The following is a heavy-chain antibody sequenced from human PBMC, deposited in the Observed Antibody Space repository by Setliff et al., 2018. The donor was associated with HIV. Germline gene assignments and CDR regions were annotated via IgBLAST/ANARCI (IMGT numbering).Heavy chain of an antibody. D-gene: IGHD1-7*01. CDR3: ARDLWNYGIDS. CDR1: GLAVGANY. CDR2: FYSGGST. J-gene: IGHJ5*01. V-gene: IGHV3-53*01. Sequence: HPGGSLRLSCAASGLAVGANYMSWVRQAPGKGLECVSIFYSGGSTYYSDSVKGRFTISRDKSKNSLYLQMSSLRAEDTAVYYCARDLWNYGIDSWGQGTLVTVSS.